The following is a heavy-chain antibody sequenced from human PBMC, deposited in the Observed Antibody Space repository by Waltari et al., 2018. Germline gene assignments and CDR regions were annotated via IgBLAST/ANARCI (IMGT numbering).Heavy chain of an antibody. Sequence: EVQLVESGGGLVQPGGSLRLSCAASGFSLRTYDMPWVRQVRGKGLEWVASIGAAGETKYLDSVKGRFTISRESAKNSLNLQMNSLTGGDTAVYHYARGDPTAGAIDYWGQGTLVTVSS. CDR2: IGAAGET. J-gene: IGHJ4*02. D-gene: IGHD3-9*01. CDR1: GFSLRTYD. V-gene: IGHV3-13*01. CDR3: ARGDPTAGAIDY.